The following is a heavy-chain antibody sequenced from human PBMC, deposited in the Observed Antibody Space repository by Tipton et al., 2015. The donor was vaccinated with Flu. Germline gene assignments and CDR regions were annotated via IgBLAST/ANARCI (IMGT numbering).Heavy chain of an antibody. D-gene: IGHD2/OR15-2a*01. V-gene: IGHV4-59*12. J-gene: IGHJ5*02. CDR1: GGSMNNDY. Sequence: TLSLTCTVSGGSMNNDYWSWIRQPPGKGLEYIGYIHYSGSTKSNPSLKSRVTISLDTSKNQFSLKLSSVTATDTAVYYCAREFSGRFDPWGQGTLVTVSS. CDR2: IHYSGST. CDR3: AREFSGRFDP.